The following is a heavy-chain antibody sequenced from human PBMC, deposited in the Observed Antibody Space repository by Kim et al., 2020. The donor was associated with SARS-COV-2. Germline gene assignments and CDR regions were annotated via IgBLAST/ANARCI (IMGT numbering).Heavy chain of an antibody. D-gene: IGHD3-10*01. J-gene: IGHJ4*02. CDR3: TSDIRGATGY. CDR1: GFTFSNYW. CDR2: IKQDGSQK. V-gene: IGHV3-7*03. Sequence: GGSLRLSCAASGFTFSNYWMHWVRQAPGKGLEWVANIKQDGSQKSYMDSVKGRFTISRDNAKNSLYLQMNSLRAEDTAVYYCTSDIRGATGYWGQGTLVTVSS.